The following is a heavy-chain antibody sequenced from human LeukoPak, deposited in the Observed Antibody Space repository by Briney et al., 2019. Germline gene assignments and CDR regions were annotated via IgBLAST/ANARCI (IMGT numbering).Heavy chain of an antibody. CDR3: ARDRAVRDLDH. D-gene: IGHD1-26*01. V-gene: IGHV3-30-3*01. CDR2: ISFDLNSK. J-gene: IGHJ4*02. Sequence: PGKSLRLSCVASGFTFSDYVIHWVRKAPGKGLEWVAVISFDLNSKYYSDSVKGRFTISRDNSKNTVYLQMNSLRAEETAVYYCARDRAVRDLDHWGQGTLVTVSS. CDR1: GFTFSDYV.